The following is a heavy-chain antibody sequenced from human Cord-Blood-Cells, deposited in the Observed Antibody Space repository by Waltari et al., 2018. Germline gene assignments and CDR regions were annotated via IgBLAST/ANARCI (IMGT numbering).Heavy chain of an antibody. J-gene: IGHJ3*02. V-gene: IGHV3-15*01. CDR2: IKSNTVGGTR. D-gene: IGHD3-16*01. CDR1: GFTFSNAW. CDR3: TTGKSVGCDAFDI. Sequence: EVQLVESGGGLVKPGGSLRLSCAASGFTFSNAWMSWVRQAPGKGLEWVSRIKSNTVGGTRDYASPVKGRFTISRDESKNTLYLQMNSLKTEDTAVYYCTTGKSVGCDAFDIWGQGTMVTVSS.